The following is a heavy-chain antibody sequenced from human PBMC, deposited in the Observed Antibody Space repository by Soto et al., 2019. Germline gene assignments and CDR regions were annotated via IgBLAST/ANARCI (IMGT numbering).Heavy chain of an antibody. V-gene: IGHV4-61*08. CDR2: IYYSGST. J-gene: IGHJ5*02. CDR3: ARERAVAGTTNWFDP. CDR1: GGSISSGDYY. Sequence: SETLSLTCTVSGGSISSGDYYWSWIRQPPGKGLEWIGYIYYSGSTNYNPSLKSRVTISVDTSKNQFSLKLSSVTAADTAVYYCARERAVAGTTNWFDPWGQGTLVTVSS. D-gene: IGHD6-19*01.